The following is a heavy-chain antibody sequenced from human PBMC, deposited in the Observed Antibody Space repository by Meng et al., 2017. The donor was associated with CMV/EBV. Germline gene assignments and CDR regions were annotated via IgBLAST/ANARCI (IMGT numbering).Heavy chain of an antibody. J-gene: IGHJ4*02. V-gene: IGHV5-51*01. D-gene: IGHD5-12*01. Sequence: GESLKISCKGSGYSFTSYWIGWVRQMPGKGLEWMGIIYPGDSDTRYSLSFQGQVTISADKSISTAYLQWSSLKASDTAMYYCASLSGGYDEDYYFDYWGQGTLVTVSS. CDR2: IYPGDSDT. CDR3: ASLSGGYDEDYYFDY. CDR1: GYSFTSYW.